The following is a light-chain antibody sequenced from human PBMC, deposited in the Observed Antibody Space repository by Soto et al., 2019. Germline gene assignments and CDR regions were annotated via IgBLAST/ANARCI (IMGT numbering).Light chain of an antibody. J-gene: IGLJ1*01. CDR2: DVS. CDR1: STDVGGYNY. CDR3: CSSAGSYTFV. Sequence: QSVLTQPPSAAGSPGQSVTISCTGTSTDVGGYNYVSWYQHHPGKAPKLMIYDVSKWPSGVPDRFSGSKSGNTASLTISGLQAEDEADYYCCSSAGSYTFVFGTGTKLTVL. V-gene: IGLV2-11*01.